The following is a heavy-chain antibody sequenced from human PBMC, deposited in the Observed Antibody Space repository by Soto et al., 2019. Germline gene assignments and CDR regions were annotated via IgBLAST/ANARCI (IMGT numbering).Heavy chain of an antibody. Sequence: QVQLVQSGAEVKTPGASVNVSCEASGYTLSGYYLHWVRQAPGQGLEWMGWINPDSGSTHYAQKFQGRVTMTRDTSITTAYMELTSLKSDDTAVYYCARCLSTGYYYRPDASWFDPWGQGTLVTVSS. CDR2: INPDSGST. CDR3: ARCLSTGYYYRPDASWFDP. CDR1: GYTLSGYY. V-gene: IGHV1-2*02. J-gene: IGHJ5*02. D-gene: IGHD6-19*01.